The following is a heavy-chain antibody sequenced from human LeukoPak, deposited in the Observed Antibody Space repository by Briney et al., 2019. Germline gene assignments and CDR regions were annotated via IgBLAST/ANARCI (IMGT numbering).Heavy chain of an antibody. CDR3: ARSTDYFTYFGL. CDR2: MSRTGNTI. D-gene: IGHD2/OR15-2a*01. CDR1: GFTLSDYY. Sequence: PGGSLRLSCAASGFTLSDYYMSWIRQTPGKGLEWISYMSRTGNTIYYGDSVKGRFTVSRDSAKNSLFLQMDSLRAEDTAVYYCARSTDYFTYFGLWGRGSLVTVSS. J-gene: IGHJ2*01. V-gene: IGHV3-11*04.